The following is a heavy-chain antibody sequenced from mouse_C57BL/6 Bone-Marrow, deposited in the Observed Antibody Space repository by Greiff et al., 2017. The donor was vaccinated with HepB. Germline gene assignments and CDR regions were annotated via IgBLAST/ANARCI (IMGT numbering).Heavy chain of an antibody. CDR1: GFTFSDAW. V-gene: IGHV6-6*01. J-gene: IGHJ2*01. CDR2: IRNKANNHAT. CDR3: TRRGHYYGSRGGY. D-gene: IGHD1-1*01. Sequence: EVKVVESGGGLVQPGGSMKLSCAASGFTFSDAWMDWVRQSPEKGLEWVAEIRNKANNHATYYAESVKGRFTISRDDSKSSVYLQMNSLRAEDTGIYYCTRRGHYYGSRGGYWGQGTTLTVSS.